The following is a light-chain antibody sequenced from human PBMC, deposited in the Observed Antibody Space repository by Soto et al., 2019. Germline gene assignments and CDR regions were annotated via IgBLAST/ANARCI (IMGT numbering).Light chain of an antibody. CDR1: QSVSSSY. V-gene: IGKV3-20*01. J-gene: IGKJ2*01. CDR2: GAS. Sequence: EIVLTQSPGTLSLSPGERATLSCRASQSVSSSYLAWYQQKPGQAPRLLIYGASSRATDIPDRFSGSGSGTDFTLTISRLEPEDFAVYYCQQYGSSLSMYTFGQGTKLEIK. CDR3: QQYGSSLSMYT.